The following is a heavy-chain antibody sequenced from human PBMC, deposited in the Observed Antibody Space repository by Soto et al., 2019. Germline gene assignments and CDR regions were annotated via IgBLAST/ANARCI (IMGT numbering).Heavy chain of an antibody. CDR2: IYYSGST. V-gene: IGHV4-59*08. Sequence: PSETLSLTCTVSGGSISSYYWSWVRQPPGKGLEWIGYIYYSGSTNYNPSLKSRVTISVDTSKNQFSLKLSSVAAADTAVYYCARHGYSGYDGGXDYWGQGTLVTVSS. CDR3: ARHGYSGYDGGXDY. CDR1: GGSISSYY. J-gene: IGHJ4*02. D-gene: IGHD5-12*01.